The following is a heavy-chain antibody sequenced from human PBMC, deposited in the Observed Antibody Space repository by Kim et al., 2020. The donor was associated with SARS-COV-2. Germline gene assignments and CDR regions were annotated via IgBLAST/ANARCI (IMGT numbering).Heavy chain of an antibody. Sequence: GGSLRLSCAASGFTVSSNYMSWVRQAPGKGLEWVSVIYSGGSTYYADSVKGRFTISRDNSKNTLYLQMNSLRAEDTAVYYCARDAGYSSSWYDLRTGIDYYYYYGMDVWGQGTTVTVSS. CDR3: ARDAGYSSSWYDLRTGIDYYYYYGMDV. V-gene: IGHV3-66*01. CDR1: GFTVSSNY. J-gene: IGHJ6*02. D-gene: IGHD6-13*01. CDR2: IYSGGST.